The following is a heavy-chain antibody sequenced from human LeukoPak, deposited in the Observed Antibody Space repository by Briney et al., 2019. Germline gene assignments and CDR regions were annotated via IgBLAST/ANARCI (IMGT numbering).Heavy chain of an antibody. V-gene: IGHV3-21*01. Sequence: GGSLRLSCAASGFTFSSYSMNWVRQAPGKGLEWVSSISSSSSYIYYADSVKGRFTISRDNAKNPLYLQMNSLRAEDTAVYYCARVWGTSCCSDYWGQGTLVTVSS. D-gene: IGHD2-2*01. J-gene: IGHJ4*02. CDR1: GFTFSSYS. CDR2: ISSSSSYI. CDR3: ARVWGTSCCSDY.